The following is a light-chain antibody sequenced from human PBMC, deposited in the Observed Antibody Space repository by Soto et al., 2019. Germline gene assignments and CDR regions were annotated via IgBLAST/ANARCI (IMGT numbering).Light chain of an antibody. CDR2: GAS. CDR3: QQYGSLSWT. V-gene: IGKV3-20*01. CDR1: QNVDSKY. Sequence: EIVLTQSPGTMPLSPGERATLSCRASQNVDSKYLAWYQQKPGQAPRIIIFGASGRVTGIPDRFSGSGSGTDFTLTISRLEPEDFAVYYCQQYGSLSWTFGQGTKVEIK. J-gene: IGKJ1*01.